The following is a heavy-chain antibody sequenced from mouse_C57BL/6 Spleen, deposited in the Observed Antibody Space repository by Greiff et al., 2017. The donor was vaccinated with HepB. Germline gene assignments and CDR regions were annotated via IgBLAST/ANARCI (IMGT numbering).Heavy chain of an antibody. V-gene: IGHV5-17*01. J-gene: IGHJ2*01. CDR3: ARGTTVVAYYFDY. D-gene: IGHD1-1*01. Sequence: DVHLVESGGGLVKPGGSLKLSCAASGFTFSDYGMHWVRQAPEKGLEWVAYISSGSSTIYYADTVKGRFTISRDNAKNTLFLQMTSLRSEDTAMYYCARGTTVVAYYFDYWGQGTTLTVSS. CDR1: GFTFSDYG. CDR2: ISSGSSTI.